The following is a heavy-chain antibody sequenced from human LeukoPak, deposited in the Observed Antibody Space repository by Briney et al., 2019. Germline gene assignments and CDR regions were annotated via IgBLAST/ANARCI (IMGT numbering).Heavy chain of an antibody. D-gene: IGHD6-13*01. CDR2: ISSSGSTI. CDR1: GFTFSDYY. Sequence: GGSLRLSCAASGFTFSDYYMSWIRQAPGKGLEWVSYISSSGSTIYYEDSVKGRFTITRDNAKNSLYLQMNSLRAEDTAVYYCAKASGVIAAAGPPAYWGQGTLVTVSS. J-gene: IGHJ4*02. CDR3: AKASGVIAAAGPPAY. V-gene: IGHV3-11*01.